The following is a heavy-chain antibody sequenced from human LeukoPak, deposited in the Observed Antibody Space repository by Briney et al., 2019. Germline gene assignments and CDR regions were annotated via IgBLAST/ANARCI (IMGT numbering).Heavy chain of an antibody. D-gene: IGHD1-26*01. J-gene: IGHJ3*02. CDR1: GGTFSSYA. Sequence: SVKVSCKASGGTFSSYAISWVRQAPGQGLEWMGGIIPIFGTANYAQKFQGRVTITTDESTSTAYMELSSLRSEDTAVYYCARGAPSDIVGATFYDESAAFDIWGQGTMVTVSS. V-gene: IGHV1-69*05. CDR3: ARGAPSDIVGATFYDESAAFDI. CDR2: IIPIFGTA.